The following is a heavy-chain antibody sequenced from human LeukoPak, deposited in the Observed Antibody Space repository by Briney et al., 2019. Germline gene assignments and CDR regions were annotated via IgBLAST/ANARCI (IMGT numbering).Heavy chain of an antibody. V-gene: IGHV4-59*01. Sequence: PSETLSLTCTVSGGSISIYYWSWIRQPPGKGLEWIGYIYYSGSTNYNPSLKSRVTISVDTSKNQFSLKLNSVTAADTAGYYCASGHCSSTTCTPHAFDIWGEGTMVTVSS. CDR3: ASGHCSSTTCTPHAFDI. J-gene: IGHJ3*02. D-gene: IGHD2-2*01. CDR1: GGSISIYY. CDR2: IYYSGST.